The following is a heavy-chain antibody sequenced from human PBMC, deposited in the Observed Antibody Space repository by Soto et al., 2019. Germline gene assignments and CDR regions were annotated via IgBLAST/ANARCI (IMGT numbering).Heavy chain of an antibody. CDR1: GFTCSSYR. V-gene: IGHV3-21*01. J-gene: IGHJ1*01. CDR3: ARGCTNGVCYTGSDYFQH. Sequence: GALRLACAASGFTCSSYRMNGVRQAPGKGLEWVSSISSSSSYIYYADSVKGRFTISRDNAKNSLYLQMNSLRAEDTAVYYCARGCTNGVCYTGSDYFQHWGQGTLVTVSS. CDR2: ISSSSSYI. D-gene: IGHD2-8*01.